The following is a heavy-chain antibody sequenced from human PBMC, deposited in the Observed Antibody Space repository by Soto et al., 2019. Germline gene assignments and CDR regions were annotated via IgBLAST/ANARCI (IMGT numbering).Heavy chain of an antibody. V-gene: IGHV3-23*01. CDR1: GFTFGGYA. Sequence: GGSLRLSCVASGFTFGGYAMSWVRQAPAKGLEWVSSIGSSGSNTYYADSVKGRFTISRDNSKNTLHLQMNSLRAEDTAVYYCAKRGAKPTYYFESWGQGTPVTVSS. D-gene: IGHD3-10*01. CDR3: AKRGAKPTYYFES. J-gene: IGHJ4*02. CDR2: IGSSGSNT.